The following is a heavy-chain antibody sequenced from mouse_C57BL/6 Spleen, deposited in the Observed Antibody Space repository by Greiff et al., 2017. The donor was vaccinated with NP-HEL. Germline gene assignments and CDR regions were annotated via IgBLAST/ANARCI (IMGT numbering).Heavy chain of an antibody. J-gene: IGHJ3*01. D-gene: IGHD2-3*01. Sequence: VQLQQPGAELVRPGTSVKLSCKASGYTFTSYWMHWVKQRPGQGLEWIGVIDPSDSYTNYNQKFKGKATLTVDTSSSTAYMQLSSLTSEDSAVYYCARSLDGYYAYWGQGTLVTVSA. CDR1: GYTFTSYW. V-gene: IGHV1-59*01. CDR2: IDPSDSYT. CDR3: ARSLDGYYAY.